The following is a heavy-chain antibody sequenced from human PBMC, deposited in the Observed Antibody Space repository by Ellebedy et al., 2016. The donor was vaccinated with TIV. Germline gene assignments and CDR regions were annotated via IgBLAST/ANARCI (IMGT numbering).Heavy chain of an antibody. CDR3: VKGGDYDRPDD. V-gene: IGHV3-23*01. CDR1: GFIFSNYA. J-gene: IGHJ4*02. D-gene: IGHD4-17*01. CDR2: ISGTGGST. Sequence: GGSLRLXCAASGFIFSNYAMSWVRQAPGKGLEWVSTISGTGGSTYYADTVQGRFTISRDNSKNILYLQMNSPRAEDAALYYCVKGGDYDRPDDWGQGTLVTVSS.